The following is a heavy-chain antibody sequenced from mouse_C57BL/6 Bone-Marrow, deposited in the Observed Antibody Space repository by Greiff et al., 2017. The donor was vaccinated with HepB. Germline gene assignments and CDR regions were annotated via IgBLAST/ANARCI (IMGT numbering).Heavy chain of an antibody. D-gene: IGHD1-1*01. CDR3: ARAYYYGSPWFAY. V-gene: IGHV1-82*01. CDR1: GYAFSSSW. CDR2: IYPGDGDT. J-gene: IGHJ3*01. Sequence: QVQLQQSGPELVKPGASVKISCKASGYAFSSSWMNWVKQRPGKGPEWIGRIYPGDGDTNYNGKFKGKATLTADKSSSTAYMQLSSLTSEDSAVYFCARAYYYGSPWFAYWGQGTLVTVSA.